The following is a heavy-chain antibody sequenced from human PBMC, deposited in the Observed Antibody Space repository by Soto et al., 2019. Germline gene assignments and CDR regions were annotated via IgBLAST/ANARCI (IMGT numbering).Heavy chain of an antibody. Sequence: EVQLLESGGGLLQPGGSLRLSCAASGFTFSTYVMTWVRQAPGKGLEWVSTIGGSDGSTYYADSVKGRFTISRDNSKNTLYLQMNSLRAEDTAVYYCARDRPYDSGYDFNRSWGQGTLVTVSS. CDR1: GFTFSTYV. CDR2: IGGSDGST. V-gene: IGHV3-23*01. J-gene: IGHJ5*02. CDR3: ARDRPYDSGYDFNRS. D-gene: IGHD5-12*01.